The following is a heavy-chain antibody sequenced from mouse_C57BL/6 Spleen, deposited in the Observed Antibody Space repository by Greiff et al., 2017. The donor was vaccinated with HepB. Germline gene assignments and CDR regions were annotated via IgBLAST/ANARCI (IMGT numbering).Heavy chain of an antibody. CDR1: GYAFSSYW. J-gene: IGHJ2*01. D-gene: IGHD1-1*02. V-gene: IGHV1-80*01. Sequence: VQLQQSGAELVKPGASVKISCKASGYAFSSYWMNWVKQRPGKGLAWIGQIYPGDGDTNYNGKFKGKATLTADKSSSTAYMQLSSLTSEDSAVYFCARSGGRKDFDYWGQGTTLTVSS. CDR2: IYPGDGDT. CDR3: ARSGGRKDFDY.